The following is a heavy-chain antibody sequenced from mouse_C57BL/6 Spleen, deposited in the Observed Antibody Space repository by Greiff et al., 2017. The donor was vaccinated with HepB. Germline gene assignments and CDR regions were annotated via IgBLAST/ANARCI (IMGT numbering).Heavy chain of an antibody. J-gene: IGHJ4*01. V-gene: IGHV5-17*01. D-gene: IGHD2-5*01. CDR3: ARSNSYYYAMDY. CDR2: ISSGSSTI. CDR1: GFTFSDCG. Sequence: EVKLVESGGGLVKPGGSLKLSCAASGFTFSDCGMHWVRQAPEKGLEWVAYISSGSSTIYYADTVKGRFTISRDNAKNTLFLQMTSLRSEDTAMYYCARSNSYYYAMDYWGQGTSVTVSS.